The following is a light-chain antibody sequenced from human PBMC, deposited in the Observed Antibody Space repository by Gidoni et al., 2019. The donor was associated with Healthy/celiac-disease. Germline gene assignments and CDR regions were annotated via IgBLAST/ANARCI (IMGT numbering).Light chain of an antibody. Sequence: DIQMTQSPSSLSASVGDRVTITCRASQSISSYLNWYQQTPGKAPSRFSGSGSGTDFTLTISSLQPEDFATYYCQQSYSTPRTFGGGTKVEIK. CDR1: QSISSY. V-gene: IGKV1-39*01. CDR3: QQSYSTPRT. J-gene: IGKJ4*01.